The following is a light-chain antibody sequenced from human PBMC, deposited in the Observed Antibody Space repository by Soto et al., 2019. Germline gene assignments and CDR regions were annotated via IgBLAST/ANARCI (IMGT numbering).Light chain of an antibody. CDR1: QSVSSTF. Sequence: EIVLTQSPGTLSLSPGERATLSCRASQSVSSTFLAWYQQKPGQAPRVLIYGSSARAAGIPDRFSGSGSGTDFTCTISRLEPDDFAVYYCQQYDSSRTFGQGTKVEMK. V-gene: IGKV3-20*01. CDR2: GSS. CDR3: QQYDSSRT. J-gene: IGKJ1*01.